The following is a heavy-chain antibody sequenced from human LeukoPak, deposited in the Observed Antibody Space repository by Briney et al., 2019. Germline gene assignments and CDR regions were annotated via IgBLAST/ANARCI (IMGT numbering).Heavy chain of an antibody. J-gene: IGHJ4*02. CDR1: GFTFSSSW. Sequence: GGSLRLSCVASGFTFSSSWMSWVRQAPGKGLEWVSVIYSGGSTYYADSVKGRFTISRDNSKNTLYLQMNSLRAEDTAVYYCARDFESQWELLGWYFDYWGQGTLVTVSS. V-gene: IGHV3-53*01. CDR2: IYSGGST. CDR3: ARDFESQWELLGWYFDY. D-gene: IGHD1-26*01.